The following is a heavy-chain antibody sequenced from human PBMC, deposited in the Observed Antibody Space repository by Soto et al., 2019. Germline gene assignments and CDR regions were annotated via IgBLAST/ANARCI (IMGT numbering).Heavy chain of an antibody. CDR1: GFSFDDYA. CDR3: AKGTYDSSGYYTAPDY. CDR2: ITWSSGYI. J-gene: IGHJ4*02. Sequence: EVQLVESGGGLVQPGRSLRLSCAASGFSFDDYAMHWVRQAPGRGLEWVSGITWSSGYIGYADSMKGRFTISKDNAKNSLYLKMNSLRPEDTAVYYCAKGTYDSSGYYTAPDYWGQGTLVTVSS. V-gene: IGHV3-9*01. D-gene: IGHD3-22*01.